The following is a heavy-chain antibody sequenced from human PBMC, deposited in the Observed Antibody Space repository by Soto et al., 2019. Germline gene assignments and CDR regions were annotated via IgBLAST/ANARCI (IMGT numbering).Heavy chain of an antibody. CDR2: ISGSGDST. J-gene: IGHJ4*02. CDR3: AKLFAPGRLDSSVEH. V-gene: IGHV3-23*01. Sequence: EVQLLESGGGLVQPGGSLRLSCASSGFTFSSYGMSWVRKAPGKGLEWVSTISGSGDSTYHADSVKGRFTISRDNSKNTVYLQMNSLRAEDTSVYYCAKLFAPGRLDSSVEHWGQRTLVTVSS. CDR1: GFTFSSYG. D-gene: IGHD6-19*01.